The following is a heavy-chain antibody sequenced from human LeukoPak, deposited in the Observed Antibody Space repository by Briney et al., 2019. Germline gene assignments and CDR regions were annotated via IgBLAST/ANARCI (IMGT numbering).Heavy chain of an antibody. CDR2: ISSSSSYI. CDR3: ARVPSGENKDGDY. J-gene: IGHJ4*02. D-gene: IGHD3-10*01. CDR1: GFTFSSYS. Sequence: PGGSLRLSCAASGFTFSSYSMNWVRQAPGKGLEWVSSISSSSSYIHYADSVKGRFTISRDNAKNSLYLQMNSLRAEDTAVYYCARVPSGENKDGDYWGQGTLVTVSS. V-gene: IGHV3-21*01.